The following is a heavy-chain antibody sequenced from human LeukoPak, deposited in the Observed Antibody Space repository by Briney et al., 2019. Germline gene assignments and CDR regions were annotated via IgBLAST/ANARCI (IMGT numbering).Heavy chain of an antibody. D-gene: IGHD3-22*01. Sequence: GSSVKVSCKASGGTFSSYAISWVRQAPGQGLEWMGRIIPILGIANYAQKFQGRVTITADKSTSTAYMELSSLRSEDTAVYYCARDLYDSSGYYWYYFDYWGQGTLVTVSS. CDR2: IIPILGIA. V-gene: IGHV1-69*04. CDR1: GGTFSSYA. CDR3: ARDLYDSSGYYWYYFDY. J-gene: IGHJ4*02.